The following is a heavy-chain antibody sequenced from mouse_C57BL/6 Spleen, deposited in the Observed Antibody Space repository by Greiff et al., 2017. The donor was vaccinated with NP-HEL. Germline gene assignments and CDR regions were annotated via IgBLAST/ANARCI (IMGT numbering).Heavy chain of an antibody. CDR1: GYAFSSSW. D-gene: IGHD1-1*01. Sequence: VKLMESGPELVKPGASVKISCKASGYAFSSSWMNWVKQRPGKGLEWIGRIYPGDGDTNYNGKFKGKATLTADKSSSTAYMQLISLTSEDSAVYFCARRLYYYGSSYGWYFDVWGTGTTVTVSS. V-gene: IGHV1-82*01. CDR2: IYPGDGDT. CDR3: ARRLYYYGSSYGWYFDV. J-gene: IGHJ1*03.